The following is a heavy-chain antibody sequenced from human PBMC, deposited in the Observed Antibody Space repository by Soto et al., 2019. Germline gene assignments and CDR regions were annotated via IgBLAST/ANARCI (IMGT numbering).Heavy chain of an antibody. V-gene: IGHV4-34*01. CDR2: SNHSGST. Sequence: SETLSLTCAVYGGSFSGYYWSCIRQPPGKGLEWIGESNHSGSTNYNPSLKSRVTISVDTSKNQFSLKLSSVTAADTAVYYCTSSAGTFDYWGQGTLVTVS. J-gene: IGHJ4*02. D-gene: IGHD1-26*01. CDR1: GGSFSGYY. CDR3: TSSAGTFDY.